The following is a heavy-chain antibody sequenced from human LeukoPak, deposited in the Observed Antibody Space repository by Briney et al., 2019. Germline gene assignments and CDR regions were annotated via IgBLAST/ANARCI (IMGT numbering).Heavy chain of an antibody. J-gene: IGHJ5*01. D-gene: IGHD1-26*01. CDR2: INPNSGGT. CDR1: GYTFAGYY. V-gene: IGHV1-2*02. Sequence: ASVKVSCKASGYTFAGYYMHWVRQAPGQGLEWMGWINPNSGGTNYAQKFQGRVTMTRDTSISTAYMELSRLSSDDTALYYCARISGRYGFADWFDPWGQGTLVTVSS. CDR3: ARISGRYGFADWFDP.